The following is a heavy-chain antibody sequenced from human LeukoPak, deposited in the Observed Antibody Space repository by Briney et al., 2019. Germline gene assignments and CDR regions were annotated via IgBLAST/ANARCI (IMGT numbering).Heavy chain of an antibody. V-gene: IGHV4-34*01. CDR1: GGSFSGYY. Sequence: SETLSLTCAVYGGSFSGYYWSWIRQPPGKGLEWIGEINHSGSTNYNPSLKSRVTISVDTSKNQFSLKLSSVTAADTAVYYCARLTLGYCSSTGCYTLDYWGQGTLVTVSS. J-gene: IGHJ4*02. D-gene: IGHD2-2*02. CDR3: ARLTLGYCSSTGCYTLDY. CDR2: INHSGST.